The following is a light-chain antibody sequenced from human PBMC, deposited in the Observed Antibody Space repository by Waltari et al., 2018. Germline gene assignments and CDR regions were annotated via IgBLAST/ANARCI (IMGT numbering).Light chain of an antibody. CDR2: DVS. J-gene: IGLJ3*02. V-gene: IGLV2-14*03. Sequence: QSALTQPASVSGSPGQSITISCIGTSSDVGRYNFVSWYQQHPGKAPKLIIYDVSNRPSGVSIRFSGSKSGNTASLTISGLQAEDEADYYCSSYTSSNTWVFGGGTKLTVL. CDR3: SSYTSSNTWV. CDR1: SSDVGRYNF.